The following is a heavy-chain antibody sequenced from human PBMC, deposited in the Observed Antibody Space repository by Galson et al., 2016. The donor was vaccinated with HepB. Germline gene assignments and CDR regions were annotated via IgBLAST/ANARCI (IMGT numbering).Heavy chain of an antibody. CDR1: GFTFSSYW. V-gene: IGHV3-74*01. CDR2: INSDGTST. CDR3: AADARAMTVKW. Sequence: SLRLSCAASGFTFSSYWMHWVRQAPGKGLVWVSGINSDGTSTTYADSVKGRFTISRDNAKNSQYLQMNSLRAEDTAVYYYAADARAMTVKWWGQGTLVTVSS. J-gene: IGHJ4*02. D-gene: IGHD2-21*02.